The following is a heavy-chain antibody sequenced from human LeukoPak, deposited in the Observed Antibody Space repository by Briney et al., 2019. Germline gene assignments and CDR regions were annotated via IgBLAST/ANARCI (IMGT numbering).Heavy chain of an antibody. D-gene: IGHD6-13*01. Sequence: ASVKVSCKASGYTFTGYYMHWVRQAPGQGLEWMGGIIPIFGTANYAQKFQGRVTITADESTSTAYMELSSLRSEDTAVYYCARGQQLVPSYYYYYMDVWGKGTTVTVSS. V-gene: IGHV1-69*13. CDR1: GYTFTGYY. J-gene: IGHJ6*03. CDR3: ARGQQLVPSYYYYYMDV. CDR2: IIPIFGTA.